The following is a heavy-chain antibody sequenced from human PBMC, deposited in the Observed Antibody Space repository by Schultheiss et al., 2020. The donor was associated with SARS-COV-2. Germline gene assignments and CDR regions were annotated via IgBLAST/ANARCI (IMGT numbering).Heavy chain of an antibody. J-gene: IGHJ4*02. V-gene: IGHV2-5*02. CDR3: AHLYCSGGSCYSGVYFDY. CDR1: GFSLSTSGVG. D-gene: IGHD2-15*01. Sequence: SGPTLVKPTQTLTLTCTFSGFSLSTSGVGVGWIRQPPGKALEWLALIYWDDDKRYSPSLKSRLTITKDTSKNQVVLTMTNMDPVDTATYYCAHLYCSGGSCYSGVYFDYWGQGTLGTVAS. CDR2: IYWDDDK.